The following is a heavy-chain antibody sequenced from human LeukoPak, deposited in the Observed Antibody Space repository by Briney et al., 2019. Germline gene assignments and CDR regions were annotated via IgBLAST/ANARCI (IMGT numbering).Heavy chain of an antibody. V-gene: IGHV3-15*05. J-gene: IGHJ4*02. D-gene: IGHD6-25*01. CDR3: TAGVGTSGYDY. Sequence: PGGSLRLSCAASGFNFNNAWMSWVRQPPGKGLEWVGRIKDKTDGGTKDYAAPVKGRFTISTDDSENTLYLQMDSLKTDDTAMYYCTAGVGTSGYDYWGQGTLVTVSS. CDR2: IKDKTDGGTK. CDR1: GFNFNNAW.